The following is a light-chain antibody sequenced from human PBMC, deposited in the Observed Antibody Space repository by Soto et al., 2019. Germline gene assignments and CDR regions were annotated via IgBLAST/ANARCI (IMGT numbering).Light chain of an antibody. CDR1: SSDVGSYNL. CDR2: EGS. J-gene: IGLJ1*01. Sequence: QSALTQPASASGSPGQSITISCTGTSSDVGSYNLVSWYQQHPGKAPKLMIYEGSKRPSGVSNRFSGSKSGNTASLTISGLQAEDEADYYCCSYAGSSTVFGTGTKLTVL. V-gene: IGLV2-23*01. CDR3: CSYAGSSTV.